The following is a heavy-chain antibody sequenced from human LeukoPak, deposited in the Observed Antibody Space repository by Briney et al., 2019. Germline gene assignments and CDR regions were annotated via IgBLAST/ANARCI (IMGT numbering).Heavy chain of an antibody. CDR2: INPNSGGT. V-gene: IGHV1-2*02. J-gene: IGHJ6*03. CDR1: GYTFTSYG. CDR3: ARGVFAPNNYYYYYYMDV. Sequence: GASVKVSCKASGYTFTSYGISWVRQAPGQGLEWMGWINPNSGGTNYAQKFQGRVTMTRDTSISTAYMELSRLRSDDTAVYYCARGVFAPNNYYYYYYMDVWGKGTTVTVSS. D-gene: IGHD2-8*01.